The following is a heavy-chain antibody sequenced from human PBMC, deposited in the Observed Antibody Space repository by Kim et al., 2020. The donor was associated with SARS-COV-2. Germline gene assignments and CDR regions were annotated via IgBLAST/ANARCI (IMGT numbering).Heavy chain of an antibody. CDR2: IIPIFGTA. J-gene: IGHJ4*02. CDR3: ARGHSYGFSFRDYFDF. Sequence: SVKVSCKASGGTFSSYAISWVRQAPGQGLEWMGGIIPIFGTANYAQKFQGRVTITADESTSTAYMELSSLRSEDTAVYYYARGHSYGFSFRDYFDFWGQGTLVTVSS. D-gene: IGHD5-18*01. CDR1: GGTFSSYA. V-gene: IGHV1-69*13.